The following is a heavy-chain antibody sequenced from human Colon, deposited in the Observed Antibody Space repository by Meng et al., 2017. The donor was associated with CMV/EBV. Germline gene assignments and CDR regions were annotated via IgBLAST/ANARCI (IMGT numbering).Heavy chain of an antibody. D-gene: IGHD3-10*01. CDR3: GRAGARGVPIDV. CDR1: GGSISGHY. Sequence: AQPPEPDQRLVTPSATLSPTCTVSGGSISGHYWTWIRRPAGEGLQWLGRIYSNGRIDENYSLRSRVTISVDTSKNQLSLRLTSVTAADTAVYYCGRAGARGVPIDVWGRGTLVTVSS. CDR2: IYSNGRI. J-gene: IGHJ1*01. V-gene: IGHV4-4*07.